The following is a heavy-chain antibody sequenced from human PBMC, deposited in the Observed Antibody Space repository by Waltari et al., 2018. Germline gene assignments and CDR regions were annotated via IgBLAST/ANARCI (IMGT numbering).Heavy chain of an antibody. Sequence: EVQLVESGGGLVQPGGSLRLSCAASGFTFSSYWMSWVRQAPGKGLEWVANIKQVGSEKYYVDSVKGRFTISRDNAKNSLYLQMNSLRAEDTAVYYCARALNQKLLAFDIWGQGTMVTVSS. D-gene: IGHD2-15*01. CDR3: ARALNQKLLAFDI. J-gene: IGHJ3*02. V-gene: IGHV3-7*05. CDR1: GFTFSSYW. CDR2: IKQVGSEK.